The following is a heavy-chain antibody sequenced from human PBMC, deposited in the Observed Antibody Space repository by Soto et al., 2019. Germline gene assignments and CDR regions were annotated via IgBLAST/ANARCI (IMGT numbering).Heavy chain of an antibody. Sequence: QVQLQQWGAGLLKPSETLSLTCAVYGGSFSGYYWSRIRQPPGKGLEWIGEINHSGSTNYNPSLKSRVTISVDTSKNQFSLKLSSVTAADTAVYYCARGGYDFWSGYGAHYFDYWGQGTLVTVSS. J-gene: IGHJ4*02. V-gene: IGHV4-34*01. CDR2: INHSGST. D-gene: IGHD3-3*01. CDR3: ARGGYDFWSGYGAHYFDY. CDR1: GGSFSGYY.